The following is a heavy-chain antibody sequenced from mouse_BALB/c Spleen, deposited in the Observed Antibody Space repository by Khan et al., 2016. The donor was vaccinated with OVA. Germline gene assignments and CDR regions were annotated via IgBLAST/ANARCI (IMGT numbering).Heavy chain of an antibody. CDR1: GYSITSDYA. CDR2: ISYSGNT. CDR3: ARVYGGDFDY. J-gene: IGHJ2*01. Sequence: EVELVESGPGLVKPSQSLSLTCTVTGYSITSDYAWNWLRQFPGNKLEWMGFISYSGNTNYNPSLKSRIFITRDTSKNQFFLQLNSVTTEDTATDYCARVYGGDFDYWGQGTTLTVSS. D-gene: IGHD1-1*01. V-gene: IGHV3-2*02.